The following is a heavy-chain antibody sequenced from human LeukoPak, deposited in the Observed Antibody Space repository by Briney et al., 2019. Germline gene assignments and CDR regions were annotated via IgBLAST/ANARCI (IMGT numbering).Heavy chain of an antibody. CDR2: IYHSGST. D-gene: IGHD3-10*01. Sequence: SGTLSLTCAVSGGSISSSNWLSWVRQPPGNGLDWMGEIYHSGSTNYNPSLKSRVPISVDKSKHQFSLKLSSVTDADTAVYYCAGSYGSGRPAPNWFDPWGQGTLVTVSS. CDR3: AGSYGSGRPAPNWFDP. V-gene: IGHV4-4*02. J-gene: IGHJ5*02. CDR1: GGSISSSNW.